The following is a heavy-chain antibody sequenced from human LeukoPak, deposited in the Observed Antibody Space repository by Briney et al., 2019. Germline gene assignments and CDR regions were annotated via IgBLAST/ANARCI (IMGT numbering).Heavy chain of an antibody. V-gene: IGHV4-39*01. CDR3: ARLLRDGYNFHYFDY. CDR2: IYYSGST. J-gene: IGHJ4*02. Sequence: SETLSLTCTVSGGSISSSSYYWGWIRQPPGKGLEWIGSIYYSGSTYCNPSLESRVTISVDTSKNQFSLKLSSVTAADTAVYYCARLLRDGYNFHYFDYWGQGTLVTVSS. CDR1: GGSISSSSYY. D-gene: IGHD5-24*01.